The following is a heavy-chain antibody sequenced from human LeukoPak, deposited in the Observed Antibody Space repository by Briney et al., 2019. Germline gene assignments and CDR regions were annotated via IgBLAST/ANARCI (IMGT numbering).Heavy chain of an antibody. J-gene: IGHJ4*02. CDR3: ARGDFQFDY. CDR2: VYYSGRS. D-gene: IGHD3-3*01. CDR1: GGSVSSYY. V-gene: IGHV4-59*02. Sequence: SETLSLTCTVSGGSVSSYYWSWIRQPPGQGLEWIGYVYYSGRSNYNPSLKSRVTMPVDTSKNQFSLKLSSVTAADTAVYYCARGDFQFDYWGQGTLVTVSS.